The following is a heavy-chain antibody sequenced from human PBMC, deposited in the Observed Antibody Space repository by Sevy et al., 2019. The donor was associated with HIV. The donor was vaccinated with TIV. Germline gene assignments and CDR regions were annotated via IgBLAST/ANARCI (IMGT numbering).Heavy chain of an antibody. CDR2: ISGSSNYI. D-gene: IGHD2-15*01. CDR1: GFTFSSYS. J-gene: IGHJ6*02. Sequence: GGSLRLSCAASGFTFSSYSMIWVRQAPRKGLEWVSSISGSSNYIYYPDSVKGRFTISRDNAKNSLYLQMNSLRAEDTAVFYCARVTAYGSGGRCYSTMGADVWGQGTTVTVSS. V-gene: IGHV3-21*01. CDR3: ARVTAYGSGGRCYSTMGADV.